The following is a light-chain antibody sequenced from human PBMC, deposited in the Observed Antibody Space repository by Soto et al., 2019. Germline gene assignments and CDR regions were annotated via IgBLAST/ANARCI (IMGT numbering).Light chain of an antibody. Sequence: EVVMTQSPAALSASPGERAALSCRASQSVNINLAWYQQKPGQSPRLLIYGASTRATGIPARFSGSGSGTEFTLTISSLQSEDFAVYYCQQYNNWPRTFGQGTKVDIK. J-gene: IGKJ1*01. CDR2: GAS. V-gene: IGKV3-15*01. CDR3: QQYNNWPRT. CDR1: QSVNIN.